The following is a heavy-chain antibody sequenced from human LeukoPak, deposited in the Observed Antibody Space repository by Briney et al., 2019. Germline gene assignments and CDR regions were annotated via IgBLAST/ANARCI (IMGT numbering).Heavy chain of an antibody. CDR1: GFIFGSYA. CDR2: ISGSGGST. Sequence: GGSLRLSCAVSGFIFGSYAMAWVRQAPGKGLEWVSSISGSGGSTYYADSVKGRFTISRDNSKNTLYLQMNSLRDEDTAVYFCAKDTVVVVAEFDYWGQGILVTVSS. V-gene: IGHV3-23*01. D-gene: IGHD2-15*01. CDR3: AKDTVVVVAEFDY. J-gene: IGHJ4*02.